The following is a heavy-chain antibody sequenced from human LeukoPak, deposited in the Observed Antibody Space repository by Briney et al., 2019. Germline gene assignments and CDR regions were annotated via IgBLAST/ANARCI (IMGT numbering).Heavy chain of an antibody. D-gene: IGHD4-17*01. CDR3: AKADYGDNWFDP. Sequence: GGSLRLSCAASGFTFSSYAMHWVRQAPGKGLEWVAVISYDGSNKYYADSVKGRFTISRDNSKNTLYLQMNSLRAEDTAVYYCAKADYGDNWFDPWGQGTLVTVSS. J-gene: IGHJ5*02. V-gene: IGHV3-30*04. CDR1: GFTFSSYA. CDR2: ISYDGSNK.